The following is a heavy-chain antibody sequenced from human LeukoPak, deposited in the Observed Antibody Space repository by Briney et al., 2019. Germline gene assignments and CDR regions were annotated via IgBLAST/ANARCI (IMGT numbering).Heavy chain of an antibody. CDR1: GYTFTGYY. D-gene: IGHD3-10*01. CDR3: ARQIRITMLFDP. Sequence: ASVKVSCKASGYTFTGYYMHWVRQALGQGLEWMGWINPNSGGTNYAQKFQGRVTMTRDTSISTAYMELSKLRSDDTAVYYCARQIRITMLFDPWGQGTLVTVSS. CDR2: INPNSGGT. V-gene: IGHV1-2*02. J-gene: IGHJ5*02.